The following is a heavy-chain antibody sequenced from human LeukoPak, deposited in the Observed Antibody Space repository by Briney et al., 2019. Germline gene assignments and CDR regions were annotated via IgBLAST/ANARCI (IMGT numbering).Heavy chain of an antibody. CDR2: IRSSGDST. J-gene: IGHJ4*02. V-gene: IGHV3-23*01. CDR3: AKGPADYDILTGYYLHDY. D-gene: IGHD3-9*01. CDR1: GFTFSNYG. Sequence: PGGSLRLSCAASGFTFSNYGMSWVRQAPGKGLEWVSSIRSSGDSTYYADSVKGRFTISRDNSKNTLYLQMSSLRAEDTAVYYCAKGPADYDILTGYYLHDYWGQGTLVTVSS.